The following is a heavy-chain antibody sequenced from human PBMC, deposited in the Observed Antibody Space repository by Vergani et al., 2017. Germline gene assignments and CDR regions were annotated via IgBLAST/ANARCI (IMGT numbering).Heavy chain of an antibody. Sequence: EVQLVESGGGLVKPGGSLRLSCAASGFTFSSYAMSWVRQAPGKGLEWVSAISGSGGSTYYADSVKGRFTISRDKSKNTLYLQMNSLRAEDTAVYYCAKDRVGATIFPMRFYYWGQGTLVTVSS. CDR1: GFTFSSYA. CDR2: ISGSGGST. J-gene: IGHJ4*02. CDR3: AKDRVGATIFPMRFYY. V-gene: IGHV3-23*04. D-gene: IGHD1-26*01.